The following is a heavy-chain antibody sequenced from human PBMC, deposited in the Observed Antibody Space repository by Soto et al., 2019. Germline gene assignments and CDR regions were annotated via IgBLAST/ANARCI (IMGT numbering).Heavy chain of an antibody. CDR3: ARATPSGSSYYYYGMDV. CDR2: ISAYNGNT. D-gene: IGHD5-12*01. Sequence: GASVKVSCKASGYAFTSYGISWVRQAPGQGLEWMGWISAYNGNTNYAQKLPGRVTMTTDTSTSTAYMELRSLRSDDTAVYYCARATPSGSSYYYYGMDVWGQGTTVTVSS. CDR1: GYAFTSYG. J-gene: IGHJ6*02. V-gene: IGHV1-18*01.